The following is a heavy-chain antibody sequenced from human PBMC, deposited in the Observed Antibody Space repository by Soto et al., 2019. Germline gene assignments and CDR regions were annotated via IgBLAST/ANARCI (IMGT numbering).Heavy chain of an antibody. CDR3: ARGRIGWFDP. J-gene: IGHJ5*02. CDR1: GGTFSSYT. CDR2: IIPILGIA. V-gene: IGHV1-69*02. Sequence: QVQLVQSGAEVKKPGSSVKVSCKASGGTFSSYTISWVRQAPGQGLEWMGRIIPILGIANYAQKFQGRITITADKSTSTAYMEMSSLRSEDTAVYCCARGRIGWFDPWGQGTLVTVSS.